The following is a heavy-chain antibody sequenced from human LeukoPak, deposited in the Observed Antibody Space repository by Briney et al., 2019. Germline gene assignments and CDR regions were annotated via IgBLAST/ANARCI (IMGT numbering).Heavy chain of an antibody. CDR3: ARGQGGLVAGTPFDY. V-gene: IGHV1-2*02. J-gene: IGHJ4*02. D-gene: IGHD6-19*01. Sequence: GASVKVSCKASGYTFTGYYMHWVRQAPGQGLEWMGWINPNSGGTNYAQKFQGRVTMTRDTSISTAYMELSRLRSDDTAVYYCARGQGGLVAGTPFDYWGQGTLVTVSS. CDR2: INPNSGGT. CDR1: GYTFTGYY.